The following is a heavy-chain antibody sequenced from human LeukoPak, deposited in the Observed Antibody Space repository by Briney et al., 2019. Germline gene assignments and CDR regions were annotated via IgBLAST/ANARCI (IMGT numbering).Heavy chain of an antibody. V-gene: IGHV3-21*01. J-gene: IGHJ6*02. D-gene: IGHD2-15*01. CDR2: ISSSSSYI. CDR3: ARDKGCSGGSCFRRGMDV. CDR1: GFTFSSYS. Sequence: GGSLRLSCAASGFTFSSYSMNWVRQAPGKGLEWASSISSSSSYIYYADSVKGRFTISRDNAKNSLYLQMNSLRAEDTAVYYCARDKGCSGGSCFRRGMDVWGQGTTVTVSS.